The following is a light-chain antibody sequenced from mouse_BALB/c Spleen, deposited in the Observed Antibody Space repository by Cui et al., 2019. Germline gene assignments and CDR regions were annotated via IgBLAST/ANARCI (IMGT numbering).Light chain of an antibody. J-gene: IGKJ1*01. CDR3: QQWSSNPPT. CDR1: SSVSY. V-gene: IGKV4-68*01. Sequence: QIVLTQSTALMSESPGEKVTMTCSASSSVSYMYWYQQKPRSSPKPWIYLTSNLASGVPARFSGSGSGTSYSLTISSMEAEDAATYYCQQWSSNPPTFGGGTKLEIK. CDR2: LTS.